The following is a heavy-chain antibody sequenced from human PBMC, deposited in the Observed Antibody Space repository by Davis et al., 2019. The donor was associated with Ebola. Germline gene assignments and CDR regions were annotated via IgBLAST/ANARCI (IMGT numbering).Heavy chain of an antibody. Sequence: PGGSLRLSCAASGFTFSSDSMNWVRQAPGKGLEWVSFISSSSTYIYYADSVKGRFTVSRDNAKNSLYLQMNSLRAEDTAVYYCVRDPALVVTGGGWFFGLWGRGTLVTVSS. CDR3: VRDPALVVTGGGWFFGL. CDR2: ISSSSTYI. J-gene: IGHJ2*01. CDR1: GFTFSSDS. D-gene: IGHD2-21*02. V-gene: IGHV3-21*01.